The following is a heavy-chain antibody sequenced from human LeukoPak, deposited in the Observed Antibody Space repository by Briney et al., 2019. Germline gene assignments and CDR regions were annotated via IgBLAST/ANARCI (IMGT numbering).Heavy chain of an antibody. V-gene: IGHV1-2*02. J-gene: IGHJ4*02. CDR2: INPNSGGT. D-gene: IGHD5-24*01. Sequence: ASVKVSCKASGYTFTGYYMHWVRQAPGQGLEWMGWINPNSGGTNYAQKFQGRVTMTRDTSTSTVYMELSSLRSEDTAVYYCARLYLPATRFDYWGQGTLVTVSS. CDR1: GYTFTGYY. CDR3: ARLYLPATRFDY.